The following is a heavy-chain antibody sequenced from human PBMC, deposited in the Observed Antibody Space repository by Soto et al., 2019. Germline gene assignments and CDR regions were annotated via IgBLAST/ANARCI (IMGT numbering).Heavy chain of an antibody. J-gene: IGHJ4*02. Sequence: GESLKISCKGSGYSLTSYWIGWVRQMPGKGREWMGLIYLGDSDTRYSPSFQGQVTISADKSTSTAYLHWSSLKASGTSMSYWARLGEAPKSSFDYWGQGTLVTVSS. CDR3: ARLGEAPKSSFDY. CDR2: IYLGDSDT. V-gene: IGHV5-51*01. CDR1: GYSLTSYW. D-gene: IGHD3-10*01.